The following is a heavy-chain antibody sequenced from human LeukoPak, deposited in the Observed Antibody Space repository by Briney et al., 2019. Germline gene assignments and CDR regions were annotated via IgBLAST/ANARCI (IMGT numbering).Heavy chain of an antibody. J-gene: IGHJ3*02. CDR1: GFTFSSYA. V-gene: IGHV3-23*01. Sequence: GGSLRLSCAASGFTFSSYAMSWVRQAPGKGLEWVSAISGSGGSTYYADSVKGRSTISRDNSKNTLYLQMNSLRAEDTAVYYCKDSSGYYFSPDAFDIWGQGTMVTVSS. CDR3: KDSSGYYFSPDAFDI. D-gene: IGHD3-22*01. CDR2: ISGSGGST.